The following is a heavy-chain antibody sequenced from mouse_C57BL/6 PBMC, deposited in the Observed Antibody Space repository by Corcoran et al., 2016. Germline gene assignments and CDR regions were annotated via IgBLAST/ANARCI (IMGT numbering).Heavy chain of an antibody. CDR1: GYTFTDYY. D-gene: IGHD2-3*01. Sequence: EVQLQQSGPELVKPGASVKISCKASGYTFTDYYMNWVKQSHGKSLEWIGDINPNNGGTSYNQKFKGNATLTVDKSSSTAYMELRSLTSEDSAVYYCARRADGSFAYWGQGTLVTVSA. CDR2: INPNNGGT. J-gene: IGHJ3*01. CDR3: ARRADGSFAY. V-gene: IGHV1-26*01.